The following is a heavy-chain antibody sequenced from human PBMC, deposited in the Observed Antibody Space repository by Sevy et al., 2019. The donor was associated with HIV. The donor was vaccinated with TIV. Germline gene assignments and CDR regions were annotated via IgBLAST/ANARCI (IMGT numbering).Heavy chain of an antibody. CDR2: TYYRSKWCN. D-gene: IGHD1-26*01. V-gene: IGHV6-1*01. CDR3: ARDRWELLHNYFDY. J-gene: IGHJ4*02. CDR1: GDGVSSNSAA. Sequence: SQTLSLTCAISGDGVSSNSAAWNWIRQSPSRSLEWLGRTYYRSKWCNDYAVSVKSRITINPDTSKNQFSLQLNSVTPEDTAVYYCARDRWELLHNYFDYWRQGTLVTVSS.